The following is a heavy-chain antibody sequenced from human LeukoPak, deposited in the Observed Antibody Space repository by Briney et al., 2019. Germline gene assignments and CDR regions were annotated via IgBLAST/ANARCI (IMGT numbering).Heavy chain of an antibody. J-gene: IGHJ4*02. V-gene: IGHV3-7*01. D-gene: IGHD3-16*01. CDR1: GFTFSNSW. Sequence: GGSLRLSCAASGFTFSNSWMSWVRQAPGKGLEWVANIKQDGSEKYYVDSVKGRFTISRDNAKNSLYLQMNSLRAEDTAVYYCARDKFGGTDYWGQGTLVTVSS. CDR3: ARDKFGGTDY. CDR2: IKQDGSEK.